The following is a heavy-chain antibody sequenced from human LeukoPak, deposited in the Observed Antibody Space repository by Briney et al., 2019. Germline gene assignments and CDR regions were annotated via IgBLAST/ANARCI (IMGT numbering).Heavy chain of an antibody. V-gene: IGHV1-3*03. CDR3: AREYSSSSTGYYYYYMDV. CDR1: GYTFTGYY. D-gene: IGHD6-6*01. Sequence: GASVKVSCKASGYTFTGYYMHWVRQAPGQGLEWMGWINAGNGNTKYSQEFQGRVTITRDTSASTAYMELSSLRSEDMAAYYCAREYSSSSTGYYYYYMDVWGKGTTVTVSS. J-gene: IGHJ6*03. CDR2: INAGNGNT.